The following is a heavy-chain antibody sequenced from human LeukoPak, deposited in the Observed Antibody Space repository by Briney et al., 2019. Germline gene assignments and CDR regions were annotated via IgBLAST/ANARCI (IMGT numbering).Heavy chain of an antibody. CDR1: GYTFTGYY. CDR3: ARAGPYGSGSPPDY. Sequence: ASVKVSCKASGYTFTGYYMHWVRQAPGQGLEWMGWINPNSGGTNYAQKFQGRVTMTRDTSISTAYMELSRLRSDDTAVYYCARAGPYGSGSPPDYWGQGTLVTVSS. V-gene: IGHV1-2*02. CDR2: INPNSGGT. J-gene: IGHJ4*02. D-gene: IGHD3-10*01.